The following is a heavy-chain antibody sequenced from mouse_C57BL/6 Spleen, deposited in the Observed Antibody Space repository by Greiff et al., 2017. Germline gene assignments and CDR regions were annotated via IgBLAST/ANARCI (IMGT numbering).Heavy chain of an antibody. J-gene: IGHJ2*01. CDR3: TREGGGLGLLFDY. CDR1: GFTFSSYA. D-gene: IGHD4-1*01. V-gene: IGHV5-9-1*02. Sequence: EVKLMESGEGLVKPGGSLKLSCAASGFTFSSYAMSWVRQTPEKRLEWVAYISSGGDYIYSADTVKGRFTISRANARNTLYLQMSSLKSEDTAMYYCTREGGGLGLLFDYWGKGTTLTVSS. CDR2: ISSGGDYI.